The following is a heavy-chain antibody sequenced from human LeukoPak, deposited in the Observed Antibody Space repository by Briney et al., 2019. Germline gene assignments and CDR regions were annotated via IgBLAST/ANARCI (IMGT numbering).Heavy chain of an antibody. D-gene: IGHD3-3*01. CDR1: GGTFSSYA. J-gene: IGHJ5*02. CDR2: IIPIFGTA. CDR3: ARCGYDFWSGLNWFDP. Sequence: SVKVSCEASGGTFSSYAISWVRQAPGQGLGWMGGIIPIFGTANYAQKFQGRVTITADESTSTAYMELSSLRSEDTAVYYCARCGYDFWSGLNWFDPWGQGTLVTVSS. V-gene: IGHV1-69*13.